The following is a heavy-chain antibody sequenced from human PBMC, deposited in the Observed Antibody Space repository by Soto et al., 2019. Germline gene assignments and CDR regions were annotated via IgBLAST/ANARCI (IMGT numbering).Heavy chain of an antibody. CDR2: INPSGGNT. V-gene: IGHV1-46*01. CDR1: GYTFTSYY. J-gene: IGHJ6*04. Sequence: ASVKVSCKASGYTFTSYYMHWVRQAPGQGLEWMGIINPSGGNTSYAQKFQGRVTMTTYTSTSTAYMELRSLRSDDTAVYYCARIYFTNCVSRAGDVWGKGTAVTVSS. CDR3: ARIYFTNCVSRAGDV. D-gene: IGHD2-8*01.